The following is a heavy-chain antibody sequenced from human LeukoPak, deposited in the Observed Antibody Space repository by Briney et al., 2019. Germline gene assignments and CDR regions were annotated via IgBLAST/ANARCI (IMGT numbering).Heavy chain of an antibody. D-gene: IGHD3-22*01. CDR3: AKDRPNFHENSGHYYRRDGDS. CDR2: MCGTAGCT. CDR1: GFTFYMYA. V-gene: IGHV3-23*01. Sequence: SGGSLRLSCQASGFTFYMYAMSWVRQAPGKGLEWVASMCGTAGCTFYPDSVKGRFTISRDNSKNVLYLRMNNLTAEDTAIYCCAKDRPNFHENSGHYYRRDGDSWGQGTLVTVSS. J-gene: IGHJ5*01.